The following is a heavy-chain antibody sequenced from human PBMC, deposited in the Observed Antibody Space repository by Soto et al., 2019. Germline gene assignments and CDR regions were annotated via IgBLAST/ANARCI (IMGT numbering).Heavy chain of an antibody. J-gene: IGHJ4*02. D-gene: IGHD6-19*01. Sequence: SETLSLTCSVSGGSVSSGVYYWSWIRQPPGKGLEWIGFIYYSGSTNYNPSLKSRVTISVDTSKNQFSLKLSSVTAADTAVYYCARGSYSSGWVWGQGTLVTVSS. CDR2: IYYSGST. CDR3: ARGSYSSGWV. CDR1: GGSVSSGVYY. V-gene: IGHV4-61*08.